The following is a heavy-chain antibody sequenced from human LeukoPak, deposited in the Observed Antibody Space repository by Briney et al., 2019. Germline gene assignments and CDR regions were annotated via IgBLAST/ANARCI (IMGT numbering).Heavy chain of an antibody. CDR3: AKPLSPYYYDSSGYLGPEYFQH. D-gene: IGHD3-22*01. CDR1: GFTFSSYA. J-gene: IGHJ1*01. CDR2: ISGSGGST. Sequence: GGSLRLSCAASGFTFSSYAMSWVRQAPGKGLEWVSAISGSGGSTYYADSVKGRFTISRDNSKNTLYLQMNSLRAEDTAVYCCAKPLSPYYYDSSGYLGPEYFQHWGQGTLVTVSS. V-gene: IGHV3-23*01.